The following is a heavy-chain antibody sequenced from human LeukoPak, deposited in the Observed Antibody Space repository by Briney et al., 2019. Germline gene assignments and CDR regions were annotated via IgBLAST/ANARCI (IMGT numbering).Heavy chain of an antibody. J-gene: IGHJ4*02. D-gene: IGHD3-22*01. Sequence: GGSLRLSCAASGFTFSSYAMSWVRQAPGKGLEWVSAISGSGGSAYYADSVKGRFTISRDNSKNTLYLQMNSLRAEDTAVYYCAKEVVVGYYDSSGSPPIWGQGTLVTVSS. CDR1: GFTFSSYA. CDR2: ISGSGGSA. CDR3: AKEVVVGYYDSSGSPPI. V-gene: IGHV3-23*01.